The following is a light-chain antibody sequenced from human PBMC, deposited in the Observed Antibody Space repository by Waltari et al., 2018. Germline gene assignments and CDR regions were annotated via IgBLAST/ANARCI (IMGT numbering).Light chain of an antibody. CDR1: QNINNY. V-gene: IGKV1-39*01. CDR3: QQSYSTPPYT. J-gene: IGKJ2*01. CDR2: AAS. Sequence: DIQMTQSPSSLSASVGDRVTITCRASQNINNYLNWSQQKSVKAPKLLIYAASSLQSGVPSRFSGSGSGTDFTLIISSLQPEDFATYYCQQSYSTPPYTFGQGTKLGIK.